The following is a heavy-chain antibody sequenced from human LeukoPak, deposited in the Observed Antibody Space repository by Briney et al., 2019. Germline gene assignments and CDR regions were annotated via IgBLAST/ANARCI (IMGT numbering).Heavy chain of an antibody. J-gene: IGHJ4*02. D-gene: IGHD2-2*01. CDR3: VRSCSSGSCYGYKDY. CDR2: VNGDGTST. Sequence: GGSLRLSCATSGFTFSSYWMHWVRHVPGKGLVWVSRVNGDGTSTSYADSVQGRFTISRDNAKSTLYLYMNSLRGDDTAIYFCVRSCSSGSCYGYKDYWGQGTLVTVSS. V-gene: IGHV3-74*01. CDR1: GFTFSSYW.